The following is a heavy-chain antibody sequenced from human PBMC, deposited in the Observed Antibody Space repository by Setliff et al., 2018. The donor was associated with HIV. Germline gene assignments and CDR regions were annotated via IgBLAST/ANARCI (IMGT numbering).Heavy chain of an antibody. V-gene: IGHV1-2*06. CDR1: GYTFTAYY. D-gene: IGHD5-12*01. Sequence: ASVKVSCKASGYTFTAYYLHWVRQAPGQGLEWMGRINPNNGDTNYAQKFQGRVTMTRDTSISTAYMELSRLRSDETAVYYCAREFGAGIRQIVAGEFYYMDVWGKGTTVTVSS. CDR3: AREFGAGIRQIVAGEFYYMDV. J-gene: IGHJ6*03. CDR2: INPNNGDT.